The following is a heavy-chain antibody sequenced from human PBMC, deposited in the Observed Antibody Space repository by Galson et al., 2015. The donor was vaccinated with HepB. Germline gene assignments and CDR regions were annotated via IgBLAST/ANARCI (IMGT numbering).Heavy chain of an antibody. D-gene: IGHD3-22*01. V-gene: IGHV1-58*02. CDR2: IVVGSGNT. Sequence: SVKVSCKASGFIFSSSAMQWVRQARGQRLEWIGWIVVGSGNTNYAQKFQERVTITRDMSTNTAYMELSSLRSEATAAYYCATDSSPYYYDTSGNFGYFDLWGRGTLVTVSS. CDR1: GFIFSSSA. CDR3: ATDSSPYYYDTSGNFGYFDL. J-gene: IGHJ2*01.